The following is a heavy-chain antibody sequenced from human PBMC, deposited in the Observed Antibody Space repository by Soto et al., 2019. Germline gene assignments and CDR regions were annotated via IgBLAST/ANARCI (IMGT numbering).Heavy chain of an antibody. CDR1: TYSINRGYY. CDR3: VRDVNTVDV. CDR2: VYHTGST. D-gene: IGHD2-8*02. V-gene: IGHV4-38-2*02. J-gene: IGHJ6*02. Sequence: SETLSLTYVLSTYSINRGYYWGWVLQPPGKGLEWLGPVYHTGSTYYNSSRKRRITMAVDACKNEFSLRLRSMTAADTAVYFCVRDVNTVDVWGQGITVT.